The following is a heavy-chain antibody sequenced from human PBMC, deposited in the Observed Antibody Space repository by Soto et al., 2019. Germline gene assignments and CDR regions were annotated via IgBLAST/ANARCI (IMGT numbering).Heavy chain of an antibody. V-gene: IGHV4-30-2*01. J-gene: IGHJ4*02. Sequence: SLTKRHTNTVSGGTIGSGGYCRSWIRKPPGKGLEWIGYIYHSGSTYYNPSLKSRVTISVDRSKNQFSLKLSSVTAADTAVYYCARVGYDFWSGYSNDFDYWGQGSLVTVSP. CDR1: GGTIGSGGYC. CDR2: IYHSGST. CDR3: ARVGYDFWSGYSNDFDY. D-gene: IGHD3-3*01.